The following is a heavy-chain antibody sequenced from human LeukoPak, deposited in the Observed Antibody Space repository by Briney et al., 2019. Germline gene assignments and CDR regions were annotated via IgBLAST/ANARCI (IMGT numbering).Heavy chain of an antibody. V-gene: IGHV4-39*07. D-gene: IGHD4-17*01. CDR1: GVSISSTSYY. J-gene: IGHJ5*02. Sequence: PSETLSLTCTVSGVSISSTSYYWGWIRQPPGKGLEWIGSIYYSGRTYYNPSLKSRVTISVDTSKNQFSLKLSSVTAADTAVYYCARETYGDYEENWFDPWGQGTLVTVSS. CDR3: ARETYGDYEENWFDP. CDR2: IYYSGRT.